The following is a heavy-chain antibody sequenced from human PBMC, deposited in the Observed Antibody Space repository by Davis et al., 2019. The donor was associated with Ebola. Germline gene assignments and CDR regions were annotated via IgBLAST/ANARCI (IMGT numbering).Heavy chain of an antibody. CDR1: GFNFTTFA. D-gene: IGHD1-7*01. CDR2: ISYDGSNK. J-gene: IGHJ6*04. V-gene: IGHV3-30-3*01. Sequence: GESLKISCAASGFNFTTFAIHWVRQAPGKGLEWVAVISYDGSNKYYADSVKGRFTISRDNSKNTLYLQMNSLRAEDTAVYYCARGQLELRYYYYYYGMDVWGKGTTVTVSS. CDR3: ARGQLELRYYYYYYGMDV.